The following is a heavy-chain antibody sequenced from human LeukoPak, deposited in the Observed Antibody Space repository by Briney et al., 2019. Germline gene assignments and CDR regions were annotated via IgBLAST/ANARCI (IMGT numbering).Heavy chain of an antibody. CDR3: ASEYYYDGSGYYDNYMDV. CDR2: IIPIFGTA. J-gene: IGHJ6*03. V-gene: IGHV1-69*05. CDR1: GGTFSSYA. Sequence: SVKVSCKASGGTFSSYAISWVRQAPGQGLEWMGRIIPIFGTANYAQKFQGRVTITTDESTSTAYMELSRLRSEDTAVYCFASEYYYDGSGYYDNYMDVGGKGTTVTVSS. D-gene: IGHD3-22*01.